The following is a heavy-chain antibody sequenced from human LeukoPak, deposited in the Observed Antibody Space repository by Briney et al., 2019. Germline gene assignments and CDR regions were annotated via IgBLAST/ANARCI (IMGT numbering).Heavy chain of an antibody. CDR1: GYTFTYYG. CDR3: AREVDSAMVNAFDF. J-gene: IGHJ3*01. CDR2: VSGYNGNT. D-gene: IGHD5-18*01. Sequence: ASVKVSCKASGYTFTYYGINWVRLAPGQGLEWMGWVSGYNGNTRYAQNFQGRLTLTTDTSTNIAYMELVRLRSDDTAVYYCAREVDSAMVNAFDFWGQGTLVTVSS. V-gene: IGHV1-18*01.